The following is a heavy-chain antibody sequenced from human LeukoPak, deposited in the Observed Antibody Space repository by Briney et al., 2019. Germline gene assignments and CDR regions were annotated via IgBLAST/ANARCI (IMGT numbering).Heavy chain of an antibody. CDR2: IYYSGST. D-gene: IGHD3-22*01. Sequence: SETLSLTCTVSGGSISSYYWSWIRQPPGKGVEWIGYIYYSGSTNYNPSLKSRVTISVDTSKNQFSLKLSSVTAADTAVYYCARVSGYQHYYYYYMDVWGKGTTVTISS. CDR1: GGSISSYY. V-gene: IGHV4-59*01. CDR3: ARVSGYQHYYYYYMDV. J-gene: IGHJ6*03.